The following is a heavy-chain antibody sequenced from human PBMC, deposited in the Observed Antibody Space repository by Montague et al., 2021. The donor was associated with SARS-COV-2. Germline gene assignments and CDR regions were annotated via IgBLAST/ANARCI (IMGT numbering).Heavy chain of an antibody. V-gene: IGHV4-59*01. CDR1: GGSIGSYY. J-gene: IGHJ4*02. D-gene: IGHD3-10*01. CDR3: ARSLDPSGTYYLPY. Sequence: SETLSLTCSVSGGSIGSYYWTWLRQPPGKGLAWIGQIHYSGTNNYNPSFKSRVTISIDTPKNQFSLMLSSVSAADTAVYYCARSLDPSGTYYLPYWGQGTLVTVSS. CDR2: IHYSGTN.